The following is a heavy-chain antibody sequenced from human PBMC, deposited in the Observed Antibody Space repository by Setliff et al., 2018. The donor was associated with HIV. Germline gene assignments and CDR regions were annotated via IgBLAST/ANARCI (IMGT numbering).Heavy chain of an antibody. J-gene: IGHJ4*02. CDR3: ARIRTGYYDFWSGYDY. CDR1: GYTFTNYA. CDR2: INAGNGNT. D-gene: IGHD3-3*01. V-gene: IGHV1-3*01. Sequence: ASVKVSCKASGYTFTNYAIHWVRQGPGQRLEWMGWINAGNGNTKYSQKFQGRVTITRDTSASTAYMELSSLRSEDTAVYYCARIRTGYYDFWSGYDYWGQGTLVTVSS.